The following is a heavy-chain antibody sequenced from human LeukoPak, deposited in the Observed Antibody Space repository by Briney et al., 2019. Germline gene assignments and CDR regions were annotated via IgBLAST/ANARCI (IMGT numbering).Heavy chain of an antibody. CDR1: GYTFNSYG. J-gene: IGHJ4*02. D-gene: IGHD2-2*01. V-gene: IGHV1-18*01. CDR3: ARDLGGYCSSTSCFNFDY. CDR2: ISAHNSNT. Sequence: ASVKVSCKDSGYTFNSYGISWVRQAPGQGLEWMGLISAHNSNTNYAQKLQGRVTMTTDTFTSTAYMELRSLRSDDTAVYYCARDLGGYCSSTSCFNFDYWGQGTLVTVSS.